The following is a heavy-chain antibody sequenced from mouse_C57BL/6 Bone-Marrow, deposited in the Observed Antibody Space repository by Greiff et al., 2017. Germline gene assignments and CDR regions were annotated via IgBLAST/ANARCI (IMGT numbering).Heavy chain of an antibody. V-gene: IGHV5-6*01. Sequence: EVNLVESGGDLVKPGGSLKLSCAASGFTFSSYGMSWVRQTPDKRLEWVATISSGGSYTYYPDSVKGRFTISRDNAKNTLYLQMSSLKSEDTAMYYCARLRALPYWGQGTLVTVSA. CDR2: ISSGGSYT. CDR1: GFTFSSYG. CDR3: ARLRALPY. D-gene: IGHD1-1*01. J-gene: IGHJ3*01.